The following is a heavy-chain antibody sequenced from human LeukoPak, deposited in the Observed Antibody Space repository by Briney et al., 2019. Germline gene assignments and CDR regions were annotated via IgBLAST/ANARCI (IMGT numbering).Heavy chain of an antibody. J-gene: IGHJ4*02. CDR1: GFTLSSYA. V-gene: IGHV3-23*01. D-gene: IGHD4-23*01. Sequence: GGSLRLSCAASGFTLSSYAMSWARQAPGKGLEWVSDISGSGRSIYYADSVKGRFTISRDNSKNTLFLQMNSLRADDTAVYYCAKVGGNSYYYFDSWGLGSLVTVSS. CDR2: ISGSGRSI. CDR3: AKVGGNSYYYFDS.